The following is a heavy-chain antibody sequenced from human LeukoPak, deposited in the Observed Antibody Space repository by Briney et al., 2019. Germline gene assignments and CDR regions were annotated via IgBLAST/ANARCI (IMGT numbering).Heavy chain of an antibody. J-gene: IGHJ4*02. D-gene: IGHD3-22*01. Sequence: SETLSLTCAVYGGSFSDYFWSWIRQPPGKGLEWIGEINHSGSTNYNPSLKSRVTISVDTSKNQFSLKLSSVTAADTAVYYCARGPRSGYYYSSTPPRSPQKYYFDYWGQGTLVTVSS. CDR1: GGSFSDYF. CDR3: ARGPRSGYYYSSTPPRSPQKYYFDY. V-gene: IGHV4-34*01. CDR2: INHSGST.